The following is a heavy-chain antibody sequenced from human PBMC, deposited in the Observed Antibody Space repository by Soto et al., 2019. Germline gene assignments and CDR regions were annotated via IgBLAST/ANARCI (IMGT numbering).Heavy chain of an antibody. Sequence: ASVQVSCKTSGYTFTSYDINWVRQATGQGLEWMGWMNPNSGNTAYAQKFQGRVTMTRNTSISTAYMELSSLRSEDTAVYYCARERYSGAFDIWGQATMDTVS. J-gene: IGHJ3*02. CDR1: GYTFTSYD. CDR3: ARERYSGAFDI. CDR2: MNPNSGNT. V-gene: IGHV1-8*02. D-gene: IGHD5-12*01.